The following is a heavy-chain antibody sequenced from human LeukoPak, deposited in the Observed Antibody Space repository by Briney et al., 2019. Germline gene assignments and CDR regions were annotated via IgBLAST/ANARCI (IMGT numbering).Heavy chain of an antibody. CDR2: INPNSGGT. J-gene: IGHJ4*02. CDR3: ARSPHILTGENFDY. Sequence: ASVKVSCKASGYTFTGYYMHWVRQAPGQGLEWMGWINPNSGGTNYAQKFQGRVTMTRDTSITTAYMEMSRLRSDNTALYYCARSPHILTGENFDYWGQGTLVTVSS. V-gene: IGHV1-2*02. CDR1: GYTFTGYY. D-gene: IGHD3-9*01.